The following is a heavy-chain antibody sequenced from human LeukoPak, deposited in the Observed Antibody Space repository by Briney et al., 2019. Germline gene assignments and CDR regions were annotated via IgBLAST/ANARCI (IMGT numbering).Heavy chain of an antibody. J-gene: IGHJ6*02. D-gene: IGHD1-26*01. CDR3: ARDLGGSYLDYYYGMDV. Sequence: ASVKVSCKASGYTFTSYAMHWVRQAPGQRLERMGWINAGNGNTKYSQKFQGRVTITRDTSASTAYMELSSLRSEDTAVYYCARDLGGSYLDYYYGMDVWGQGTTVTVSS. V-gene: IGHV1-3*01. CDR2: INAGNGNT. CDR1: GYTFTSYA.